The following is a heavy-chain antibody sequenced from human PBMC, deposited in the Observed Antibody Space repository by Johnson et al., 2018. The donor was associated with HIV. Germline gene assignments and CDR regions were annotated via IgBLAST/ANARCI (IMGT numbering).Heavy chain of an antibody. J-gene: IGHJ3*02. CDR1: GFTFGSHE. V-gene: IGHV3-48*03. CDR3: ARAPGYCGADCSDAFDI. CDR2: IGSYDSVK. Sequence: VQLVESGGGLVQPGGSLRLSCVGSGFTFGSHEMIWVRQAPGKGLEWISFIGSYDSVKEYADSVKGRFTTSRDNAKNSLHLQMNSLRAEDTALYYCARAPGYCGADCSDAFDIWGQGTMVTVSS. D-gene: IGHD2-21*02.